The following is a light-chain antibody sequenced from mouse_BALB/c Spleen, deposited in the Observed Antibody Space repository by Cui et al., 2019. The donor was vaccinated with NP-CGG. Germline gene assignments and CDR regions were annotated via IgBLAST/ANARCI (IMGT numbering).Light chain of an antibody. CDR2: GTN. V-gene: IGLV1*01. CDR3: ALWYSNHWV. Sequence: VVAPESSAPTTSPGETVTLTCRSSTGAVTTSNYANWVQEKPDHLFTGLIGGTNNRAPGVPARFSGSLIGDKAALTITGAQTEDEAIYFCALWYSNHWVFGGGTKLTVL. CDR1: TGAVTTSNY. J-gene: IGLJ1*01.